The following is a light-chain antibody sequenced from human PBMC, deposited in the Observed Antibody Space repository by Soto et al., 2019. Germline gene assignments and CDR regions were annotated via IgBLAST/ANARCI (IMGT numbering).Light chain of an antibody. Sequence: QSALTQPASVSGSPGQSITISCTGTSSDVGGYNYVSWYQQHPGKAPKLMIYDVSNRPSGGSNRFSGSKSGNTASLTIPGLQAEDEADYYCSSYTSSSTKVGFGGGTKVTVL. J-gene: IGLJ2*01. CDR2: DVS. CDR3: SSYTSSSTKVG. CDR1: SSDVGGYNY. V-gene: IGLV2-14*01.